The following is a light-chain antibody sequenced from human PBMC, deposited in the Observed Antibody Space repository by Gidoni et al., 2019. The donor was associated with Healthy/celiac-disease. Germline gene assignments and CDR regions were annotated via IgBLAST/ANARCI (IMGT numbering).Light chain of an antibody. J-gene: IGKJ1*01. V-gene: IGKV1-5*03. CDR1: QSISSW. Sequence: DIQMTQSPSTLSASVGDRVTITCRASQSISSWLAWYQQKPGKAPKLLIYKASSLESGVPSRFSGSGSGTEFTLTISSLQPDGFATYYCQQYNSYPWTFGPGTKVEIK. CDR2: KAS. CDR3: QQYNSYPWT.